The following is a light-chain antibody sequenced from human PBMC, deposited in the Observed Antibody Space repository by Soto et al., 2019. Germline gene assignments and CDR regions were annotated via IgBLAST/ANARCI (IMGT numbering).Light chain of an antibody. J-gene: IGKJ5*01. CDR2: DAS. Sequence: EIVLTQSPATLSLSPGESATLSCRASQSVTSYLAWYQQKPGQAPRLLIYDASNRATGIPARFSGSGSGTDFTLTISSLEPEDFAVYYCQQYGDSPLITFGQGTRLEV. CDR1: QSVTSY. V-gene: IGKV3-11*01. CDR3: QQYGDSPLIT.